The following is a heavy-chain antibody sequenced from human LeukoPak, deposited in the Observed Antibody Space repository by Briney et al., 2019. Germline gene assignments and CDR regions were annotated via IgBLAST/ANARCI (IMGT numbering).Heavy chain of an antibody. J-gene: IGHJ3*02. CDR1: GFTFSSYA. CDR3: ARVRSSYRDAFDI. Sequence: PGGSLRLSCAASGFTFSSYAMHWVRQAPVKGLEYVSAISSNGGSTYYANSVKGRFTISRDNSKNTLYLQMGSLRAEDMAVYYCARVRSSYRDAFDIWGQGTMVTVSS. CDR2: ISSNGGST. V-gene: IGHV3-64*01. D-gene: IGHD5-12*01.